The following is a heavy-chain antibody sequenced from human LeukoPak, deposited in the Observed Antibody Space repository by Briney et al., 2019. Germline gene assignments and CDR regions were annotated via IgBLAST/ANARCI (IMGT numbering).Heavy chain of an antibody. V-gene: IGHV3-66*01. Sequence: PGGSLRLSCAASGFTVSSNYMSWVRQAPGKGLEWVSVIYSGGSTYCADSVKGRFTISRDNSKNTLYLQMNSLRAEDTAVYYCARDRRITMIVVEEGNDAFDIWGQGTMVTVSS. CDR1: GFTVSSNY. CDR3: ARDRRITMIVVEEGNDAFDI. J-gene: IGHJ3*02. CDR2: IYSGGST. D-gene: IGHD3-22*01.